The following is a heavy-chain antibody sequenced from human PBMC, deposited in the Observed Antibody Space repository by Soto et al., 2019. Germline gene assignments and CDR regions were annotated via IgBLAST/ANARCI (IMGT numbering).Heavy chain of an antibody. J-gene: IGHJ5*02. Sequence: ASETLSLTCTVSGGSISSYYWSWIRQPPGKGLEWIGCFYNTWSTNYNPSLKSRVTISVDTSKNQFSLNLNSVTAADTAVYYCARHGRDEAQSPNSWFDPWGQGTLVTVSS. CDR3: ARHGRDEAQSPNSWFDP. CDR2: FYNTWST. V-gene: IGHV4-59*08. CDR1: GGSISSYY.